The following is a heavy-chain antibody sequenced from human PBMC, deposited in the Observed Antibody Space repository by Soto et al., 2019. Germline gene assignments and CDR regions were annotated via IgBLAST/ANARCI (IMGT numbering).Heavy chain of an antibody. CDR3: VRENYYYGMDV. J-gene: IGHJ6*02. CDR2: INSGGNT. CDR1: GFDASVNY. Sequence: EVQLVESGGTLVQPGGSLRLSCAASGFDASVNYMTWVRQAPVKGLEWVSAINSGGNTFYADSVKGRFTIYRDNSKNTLYLQMNSLRVEDTAMYYCVRENYYYGMDVWGQGTAVTVSS. V-gene: IGHV3-66*01.